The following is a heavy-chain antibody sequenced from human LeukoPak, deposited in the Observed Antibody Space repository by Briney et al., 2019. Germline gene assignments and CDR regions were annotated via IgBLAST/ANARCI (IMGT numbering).Heavy chain of an antibody. J-gene: IGHJ3*02. D-gene: IGHD6-13*01. V-gene: IGHV3-13*04. CDR1: GFTFSSYD. Sequence: PGGSLRLSCAASGFTFSSYDMHWVRQAIGKGLEWVSAIGTAGDTYYPGSVKGRFTISRENAKNSLYLQMNSLRAGDTAVYYCARAHTVDSSSWGAFDIWGQGTMVTVSS. CDR2: IGTAGDT. CDR3: ARAHTVDSSSWGAFDI.